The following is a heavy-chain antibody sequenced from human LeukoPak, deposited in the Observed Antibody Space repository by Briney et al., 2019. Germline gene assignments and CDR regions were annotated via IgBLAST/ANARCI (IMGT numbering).Heavy chain of an antibody. CDR2: IIPIFGTA. D-gene: IGHD6-19*01. CDR3: AREVVAGNENWFGP. CDR1: GGTFSSYA. J-gene: IGHJ5*02. Sequence: ASVKVSCKASGGTFSSYAISWVRQAPGQGLEWMGGIIPIFGTANYAQKFQGRVTITADESTSTAYMELSSLRSEDTAVYYCAREVVAGNENWFGPWGQGTLVTVSS. V-gene: IGHV1-69*13.